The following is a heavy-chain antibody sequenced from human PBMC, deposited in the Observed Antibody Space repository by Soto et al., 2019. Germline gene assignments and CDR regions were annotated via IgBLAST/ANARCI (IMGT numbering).Heavy chain of an antibody. Sequence: QVQLVESGGGVVQPGRSLRLSCAVTGVTFSDYAMHWVRRAPGKGLEWVTVISFDGSNEYYADSVKGRFTISRDNIKNTLHLQMNSLRVEDTAVYYCAKALRGGCDYWGQGTLVTVSS. CDR2: ISFDGSNE. CDR1: GVTFSDYA. V-gene: IGHV3-30*18. CDR3: AKALRGGCDY. J-gene: IGHJ4*02. D-gene: IGHD3-10*01.